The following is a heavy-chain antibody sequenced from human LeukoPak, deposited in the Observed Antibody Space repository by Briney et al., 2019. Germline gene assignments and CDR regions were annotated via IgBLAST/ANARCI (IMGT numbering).Heavy chain of an antibody. CDR3: AGSSGSYSTYGMDV. D-gene: IGHD3-10*01. Sequence: PGGSLRLSCAASGFTFSSYEMNWVRQAPGKGLEWVSYISSSGSTIYYADSVKGRFTISRDNAKNSLYLQMNSLRAEDTAVYYCAGSSGSYSTYGMDVWGQGTTVTVSS. V-gene: IGHV3-48*03. CDR2: ISSSGSTI. CDR1: GFTFSSYE. J-gene: IGHJ6*02.